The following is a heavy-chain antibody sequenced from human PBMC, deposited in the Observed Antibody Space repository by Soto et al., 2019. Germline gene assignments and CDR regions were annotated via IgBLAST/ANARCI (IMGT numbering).Heavy chain of an antibody. Sequence: SETLSLTCTVSGDSLTSGDYNWSWIRQPPGKGLEWIGYIYYSGSTYYNPSLRSRLSMSIDTSKNQFSLKLTSVTAADTAVYYCAREFTRTWHWIDTWGQGTLVTDSS. CDR1: GDSLTSGDYN. D-gene: IGHD1-7*01. J-gene: IGHJ5*02. CDR3: AREFTRTWHWIDT. CDR2: IYYSGST. V-gene: IGHV4-30-4*01.